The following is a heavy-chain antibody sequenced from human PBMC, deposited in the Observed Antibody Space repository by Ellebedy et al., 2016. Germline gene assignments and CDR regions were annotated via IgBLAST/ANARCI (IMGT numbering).Heavy chain of an antibody. CDR1: GGSISSYY. CDR2: IYTSGST. D-gene: IGHD6-13*01. Sequence: SETLSLXCTVSGGSISSYYWSWIRQPAGKGLEWIGRIYTSGSTNYNPSLKSRVTMSVDTSKNQFSLKLSSVTAADTAVYYCARDGGIAAGGGDHYYYGMDVWGQGATVTVSS. V-gene: IGHV4-4*07. CDR3: ARDGGIAAGGGDHYYYGMDV. J-gene: IGHJ6*02.